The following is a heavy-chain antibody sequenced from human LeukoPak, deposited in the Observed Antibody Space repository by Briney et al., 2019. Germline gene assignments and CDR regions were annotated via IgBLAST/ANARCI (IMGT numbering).Heavy chain of an antibody. V-gene: IGHV3-23*01. CDR1: GFTFSSYA. Sequence: GGSLRLSCAASGFTFSSYAMSWVRQALGKGLEWVSAISGSGGSTYYADSVKGRFTISRDNSKNTLYLQMNSLRAEDTAVYYCAKDSDYYGSGSYYNSNGGYWGQGTLVTVSS. CDR2: ISGSGGST. J-gene: IGHJ4*02. D-gene: IGHD3-10*01. CDR3: AKDSDYYGSGSYYNSNGGY.